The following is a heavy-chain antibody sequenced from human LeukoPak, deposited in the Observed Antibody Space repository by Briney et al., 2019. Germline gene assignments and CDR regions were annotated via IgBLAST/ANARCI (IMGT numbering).Heavy chain of an antibody. J-gene: IGHJ5*02. CDR1: GGSFSGYY. V-gene: IGHV4-34*01. Sequence: NASETLSLTCAVYGGSFSGYYWSWIRQPPGKGLEWIGEINHSGSTNYNPSLKSRVTISVDTSKNQFSLKLSSVTAADTAVYYCARCSGSYYNAWGFDPWGQGTLVTVSS. CDR3: ARCSGSYYNAWGFDP. D-gene: IGHD1-26*01. CDR2: INHSGST.